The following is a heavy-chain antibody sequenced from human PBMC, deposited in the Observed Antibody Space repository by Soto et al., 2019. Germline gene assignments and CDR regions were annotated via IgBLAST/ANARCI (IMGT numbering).Heavy chain of an antibody. J-gene: IGHJ4*02. D-gene: IGHD3-10*01. CDR1: GYTFTSYA. CDR3: ARDGYFGSGIYNFFDC. Sequence: ASVKVSCKASGYTFTSYAMHWVRQAPGQRLEWMGWINTDSGYTEYSQNLQGRITITRDTSASTAYMEVGSLRSEDTAVYYCARDGYFGSGIYNFFDCWGQGTLVTVSS. V-gene: IGHV1-3*04. CDR2: INTDSGYT.